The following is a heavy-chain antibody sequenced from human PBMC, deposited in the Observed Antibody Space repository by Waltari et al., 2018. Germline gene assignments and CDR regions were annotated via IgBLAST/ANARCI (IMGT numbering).Heavy chain of an antibody. CDR3: ARLDSRSGSYYFDY. V-gene: IGHV4-39*01. D-gene: IGHD1-26*01. CDR2: IYYGGST. J-gene: IGHJ4*02. Sequence: PPGKGLKWIGNIYYGGSTYYNPSLKSRVTTYMDTSKNQFSLKLSSVTAADTAVYFCARLDSRSGSYYFDYWGQGTLVTVSS.